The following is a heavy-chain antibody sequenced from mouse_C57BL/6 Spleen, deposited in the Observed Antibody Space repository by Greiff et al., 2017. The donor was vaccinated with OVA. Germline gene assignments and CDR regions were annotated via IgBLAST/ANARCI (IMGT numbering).Heavy chain of an antibody. J-gene: IGHJ3*01. CDR1: GYAFSSSW. CDR3: AREENDYDGFAY. D-gene: IGHD2-4*01. V-gene: IGHV1-82*01. Sequence: VQLQQSGPELVKPGASVKISCKASGYAFSSSWMNWVKQRPGKGLEWIGRIYPGDGDTNYNGKFKGKATLTADKSSSTAYMQLSSLTSEDSAVYFCAREENDYDGFAYWGQGTLVTVSA. CDR2: IYPGDGDT.